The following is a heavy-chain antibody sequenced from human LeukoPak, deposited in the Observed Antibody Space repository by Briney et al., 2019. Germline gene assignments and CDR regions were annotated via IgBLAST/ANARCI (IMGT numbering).Heavy chain of an antibody. V-gene: IGHV3-7*03. Sequence: GGSLRLSCAASGFTFSNLWMSWVRQAPGKGLKWVANIKQDGSEKYYVDSVKGRFTISRDNAQNSLYLQMNSLRAEDTAIYYCATSTAAAGTDWGEGTLVTVSS. D-gene: IGHD6-13*01. J-gene: IGHJ4*02. CDR2: IKQDGSEK. CDR1: GFTFSNLW. CDR3: ATSTAAAGTD.